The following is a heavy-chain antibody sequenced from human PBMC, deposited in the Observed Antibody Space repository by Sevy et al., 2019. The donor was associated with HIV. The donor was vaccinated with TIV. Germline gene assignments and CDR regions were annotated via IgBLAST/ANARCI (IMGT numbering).Heavy chain of an antibody. J-gene: IGHJ3*02. Sequence: QLGGSLRLSCAASRFTFSSYAMSWVRLAPGKGLEWVSAISAGGSTFYADFVKARFTISRDNSKNTLYLQMNSLRVEDTAVYYCAKFFPHDAFDIWGQGTMVTVSS. D-gene: IGHD3-3*01. CDR2: ISAGGST. CDR1: RFTFSSYA. V-gene: IGHV3-23*01. CDR3: AKFFPHDAFDI.